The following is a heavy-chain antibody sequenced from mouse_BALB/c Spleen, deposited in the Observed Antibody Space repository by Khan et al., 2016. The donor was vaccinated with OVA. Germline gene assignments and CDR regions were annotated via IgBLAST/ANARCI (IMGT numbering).Heavy chain of an antibody. J-gene: IGHJ3*01. V-gene: IGHV3-8*02. D-gene: IGHD2-14*01. Sequence: EVQLQESGPSLVKPSQTLSLTCSVTGDSITSGYWCWFRKFPGNKLEYMGYIIYSGSTYYNPSLKSRISITRHTSKNQYSLQLTSVTTEDTTTYDCARSTYRFAFVYWGQGTLVTVSA. CDR1: GDSITSGY. CDR2: IIYSGST. CDR3: ARSTYRFAFVY.